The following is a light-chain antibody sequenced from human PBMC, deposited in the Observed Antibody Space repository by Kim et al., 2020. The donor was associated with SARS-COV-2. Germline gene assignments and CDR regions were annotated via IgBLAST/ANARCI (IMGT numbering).Light chain of an antibody. Sequence: KTMTIPCTRITGTIGSRFVQWYQQRPGSAPTTVIYEDDRRPSGVPVRFSGSLDSSSNSASLTISGLKSEDEADYYCQSSDSNSNWVFGGETKVTVL. J-gene: IGLJ3*02. CDR2: EDD. CDR3: QSSDSNSNWV. V-gene: IGLV6-57*03. CDR1: TGTIGSRF.